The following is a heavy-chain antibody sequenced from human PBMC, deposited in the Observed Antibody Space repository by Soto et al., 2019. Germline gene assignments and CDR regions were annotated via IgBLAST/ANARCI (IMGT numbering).Heavy chain of an antibody. Sequence: SQTLSLTCPISEDSVSSNSAAWNWIRQSPSRGLEWLGRTYYRSKWYNDYAVSVKSRITINPDTSKNQFSLQLNSVTPEDTAVYYCARDPTYFRIAVAGKSEDYYYGMAV. CDR2: TYYRSKWYN. D-gene: IGHD6-19*01. CDR3: ARDPTYFRIAVAGKSEDYYYGMAV. V-gene: IGHV6-1*01. J-gene: IGHJ6*01. CDR1: EDSVSSNSAA.